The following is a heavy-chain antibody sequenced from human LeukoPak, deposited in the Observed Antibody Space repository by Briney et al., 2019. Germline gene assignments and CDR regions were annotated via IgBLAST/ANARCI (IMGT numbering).Heavy chain of an antibody. CDR1: GGSISSSSYY. CDR2: INHSGST. V-gene: IGHV4-39*07. D-gene: IGHD3-10*01. Sequence: SETLSLTCTVSGGSISSSSYYWSWIRQPPGKGLEWIGEINHSGSTNYNPSLKSRVTISEDTSKNQFSLKLSSVTAADTAVYYCARGVRGVTHFDYWGQGTLVTVSS. J-gene: IGHJ4*02. CDR3: ARGVRGVTHFDY.